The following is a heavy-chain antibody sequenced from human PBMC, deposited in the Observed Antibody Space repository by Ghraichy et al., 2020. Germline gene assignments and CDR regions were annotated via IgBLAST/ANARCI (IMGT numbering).Heavy chain of an antibody. D-gene: IGHD4-17*01. J-gene: IGHJ5*02. CDR1: GGSISSSSYY. Sequence: SETLSLTCTVSGGSISSSSYYWGWIRQPPGKGLEWIGSIYYSGSTYYNPSLKSRVTISVDTSKNQFSLKLSSVTAADTAVYYCARPYGDFPHNWFDPWGQGTLVTVSS. CDR2: IYYSGST. V-gene: IGHV4-39*01. CDR3: ARPYGDFPHNWFDP.